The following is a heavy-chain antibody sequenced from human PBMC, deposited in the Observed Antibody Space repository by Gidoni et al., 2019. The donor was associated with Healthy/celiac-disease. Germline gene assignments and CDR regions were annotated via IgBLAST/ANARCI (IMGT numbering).Heavy chain of an antibody. D-gene: IGHD2-15*01. J-gene: IGHJ6*02. CDR3: ARILEGGMKGYCSGGSCYSGYYYGMDV. V-gene: IGHV2-70*01. CDR1: GFSLSTSGMC. Sequence: QVTLRESGPALVKPTQTLTLTCTFSGFSLSTSGMCVSWLRQPPGKALEWLSLIDWDDDKYYSTSLKTRLTISKDTSKNQVVLTMTNMDPVDTATYYCARILEGGMKGYCSGGSCYSGYYYGMDVWGQGTTVTVSS. CDR2: IDWDDDK.